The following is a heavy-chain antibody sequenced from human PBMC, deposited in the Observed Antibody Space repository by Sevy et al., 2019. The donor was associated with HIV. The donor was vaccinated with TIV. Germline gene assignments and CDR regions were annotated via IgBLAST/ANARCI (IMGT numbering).Heavy chain of an antibody. D-gene: IGHD2-21*01. J-gene: IGHJ6*02. Sequence: GGSLRLSCAASGFVFNDHAMHWVRVVPGKGLEWVSGISWNSRNIGYAESVKGQCTISRYNTRHSIYLEMHSLRPEATDWDYCANVTNRGCDGVNCYSYYYYFYGLDVWGQGTTVTVSS. CDR2: ISWNSRNI. V-gene: IGHV3-9*01. CDR1: GFVFNDHA. CDR3: ANVTNRGCDGVNCYSYYYYFYGLDV.